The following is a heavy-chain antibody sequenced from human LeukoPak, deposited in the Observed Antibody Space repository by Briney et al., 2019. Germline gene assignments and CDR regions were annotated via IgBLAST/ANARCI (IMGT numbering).Heavy chain of an antibody. CDR3: ASGPHDYGDLNNWFDP. Sequence: SETLSLTCAVYGGSFSGYYWSWIRQPPGKGLEWIGEINHSGSTNYNPSLKSRVTISVDTSKNQFSLKLSSVTAADTAVYYCASGPHDYGDLNNWFDPWAREPWSPSPQ. CDR2: INHSGST. J-gene: IGHJ5*02. D-gene: IGHD4-17*01. CDR1: GGSFSGYY. V-gene: IGHV4-34*01.